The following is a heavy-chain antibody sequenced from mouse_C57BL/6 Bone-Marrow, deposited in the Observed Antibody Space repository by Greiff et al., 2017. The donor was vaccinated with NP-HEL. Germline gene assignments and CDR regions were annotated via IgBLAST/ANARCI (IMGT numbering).Heavy chain of an antibody. Sequence: EVHLVESGGGLVQSGRSLRLSCATSGFTFSDFYMEWVRQAPGKGLEWIAASRNKANDYTTEYSASVKGRFIVSRDTSQSILYLQMNALRAEDTAIYYCARDAVSNPAYWGQGTLVTVSA. V-gene: IGHV7-1*01. CDR1: GFTFSDFY. D-gene: IGHD2-5*01. CDR2: SRNKANDYTT. CDR3: ARDAVSNPAY. J-gene: IGHJ3*01.